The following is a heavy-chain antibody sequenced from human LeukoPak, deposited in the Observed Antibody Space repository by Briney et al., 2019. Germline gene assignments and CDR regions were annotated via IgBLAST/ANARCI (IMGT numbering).Heavy chain of an antibody. CDR1: GYTFTGYY. J-gene: IGHJ3*02. CDR3: ARAGVWDYSDSSGYHNGAFDI. D-gene: IGHD3-22*01. CDR2: INPNSGGT. V-gene: IGHV1-2*02. Sequence: ASVKVSCKASGYTFTGYYMHWVRQAPGQGLEWMGWINPNSGGTNYAQKFQGRVTMTRDTSISTAYMELSRLRSDDTAVYYCARAGVWDYSDSSGYHNGAFDIWGQGTMVTVSS.